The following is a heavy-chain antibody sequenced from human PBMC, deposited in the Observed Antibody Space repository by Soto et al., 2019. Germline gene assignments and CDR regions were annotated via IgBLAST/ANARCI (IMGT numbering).Heavy chain of an antibody. CDR2: INPSGGST. V-gene: IGHV1-46*01. CDR3: ARLTSYYYDSSGYDS. Sequence: QVQLVQSGAEVKKPGASVKVSCKASGYTFTSYYMHWVRQAPGQGLEWMGIINPSGGSTSYAQKFQGRVTMTRDTSTSTVYMELSSLRSADTAVYYCARLTSYYYDSSGYDSWGQGTLVTVSS. J-gene: IGHJ5*01. D-gene: IGHD3-22*01. CDR1: GYTFTSYY.